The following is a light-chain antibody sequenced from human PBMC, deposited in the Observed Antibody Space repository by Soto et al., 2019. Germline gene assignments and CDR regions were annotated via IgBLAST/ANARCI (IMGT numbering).Light chain of an antibody. J-gene: IGKJ1*01. Sequence: EIVLTQSPGTLSLSPGERGTLSCRASQNLGTLYLAWFQQKSGQAPRLLIYSASRRATGIPDRFTGSGSGTDFTLTISRLEPEDFAVYFCQQYYSSPLTFGQGTKVDIK. CDR3: QQYYSSPLT. CDR1: QNLGTLY. V-gene: IGKV3-20*01. CDR2: SAS.